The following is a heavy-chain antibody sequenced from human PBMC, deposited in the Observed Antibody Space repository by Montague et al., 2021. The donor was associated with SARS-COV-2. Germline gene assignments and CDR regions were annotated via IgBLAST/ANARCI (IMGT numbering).Heavy chain of an antibody. J-gene: IGHJ4*02. CDR3: VRGRSGYFKPLDY. CDR1: DDSISSSSYY. V-gene: IGHV4-39*01. CDR2: IYYSGST. D-gene: IGHD3-3*01. Sequence: SETLSLTCTVSDDSISSSSYYWAWIRQPPGKGLEWIGSIYYSGSTYYNPSLKSRVTISVDTSKKPFSLNLSSVTAADTAVFYCVRGRSGYFKPLDYWGQGTLVTVSS.